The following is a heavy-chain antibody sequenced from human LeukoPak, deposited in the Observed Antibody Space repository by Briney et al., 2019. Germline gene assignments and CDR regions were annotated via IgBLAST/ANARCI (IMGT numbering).Heavy chain of an antibody. CDR3: ARVRPFKKYCSGGSCYSGWFDP. D-gene: IGHD2-15*01. CDR1: GGTFSSYA. V-gene: IGHV1-69*05. Sequence: SVKVSCKASGGTFSSYAVSWVRQAPGQGLEWMGGIIPIFGTANYAQKFQGRVTITTDESTSTAYMELSSLRSEDTAVYYCARVRPFKKYCSGGSCYSGWFDPWGQGTLVTVSS. J-gene: IGHJ5*02. CDR2: IIPIFGTA.